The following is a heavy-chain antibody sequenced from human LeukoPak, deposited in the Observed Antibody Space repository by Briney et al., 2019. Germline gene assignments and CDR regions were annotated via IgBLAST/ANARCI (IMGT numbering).Heavy chain of an antibody. CDR2: ISYGGNNK. CDR3: AKVRWFGELSSPDAFDL. J-gene: IGHJ3*01. V-gene: IGHV3-30*18. D-gene: IGHD3-10*01. CDR1: GFTFTTYA. Sequence: GGSLRLSCAASGFTFTTYAMHWVRQAPGKGLEWVALISYGGNNKYYADSVKGRFTISRDNSKNTLHLQMNGLRADDTAVYYCAKVRWFGELSSPDAFDLWGQGTLVTVSS.